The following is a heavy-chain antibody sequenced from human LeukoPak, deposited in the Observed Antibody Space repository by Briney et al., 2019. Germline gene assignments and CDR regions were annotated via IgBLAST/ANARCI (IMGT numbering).Heavy chain of an antibody. J-gene: IGHJ3*02. V-gene: IGHV1-18*01. Sequence: GASVKVSCKAYGYTFMSHGISWVRQAPGQGLEWMGWISGSSSNTNYAQRLQGRVTMNTDTSTTTAYMELRSLRSDDTAVYYCARATGTWGHDGFDIWGQGTMVTVSS. D-gene: IGHD3-16*01. CDR2: ISGSSSNT. CDR3: ARATGTWGHDGFDI. CDR1: GYTFMSHG.